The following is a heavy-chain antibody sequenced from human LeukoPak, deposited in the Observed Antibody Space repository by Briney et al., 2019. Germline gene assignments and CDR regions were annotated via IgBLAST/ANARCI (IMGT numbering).Heavy chain of an antibody. J-gene: IGHJ3*02. Sequence: SVKVSCKVSGYTLTELSMHWVRQAPGQGLEWMGGIIPIFGTANYAQKFQGRVTITADESTSTAYMELSSLRSEDTAVYYCARQEPTYCSSTSCYAFDIWGQGTMVTVSS. CDR3: ARQEPTYCSSTSCYAFDI. CDR2: IIPIFGTA. D-gene: IGHD2-2*01. V-gene: IGHV1-69*13. CDR1: GYTLTELS.